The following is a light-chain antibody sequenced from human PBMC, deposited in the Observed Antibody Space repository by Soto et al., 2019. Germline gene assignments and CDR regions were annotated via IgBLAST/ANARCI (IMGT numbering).Light chain of an antibody. Sequence: EIVLTQSPGTLSLSPGERATLSCRASQSVSSNYLAWYQQKPGQAPRVLIFDASIRAAGFPARFSGSGSGTDFTLTINNLEPEDFAVYFCQQRSSWPLTFGGGTKVDIK. CDR3: QQRSSWPLT. J-gene: IGKJ4*01. CDR1: QSVSSNY. V-gene: IGKV3D-20*02. CDR2: DAS.